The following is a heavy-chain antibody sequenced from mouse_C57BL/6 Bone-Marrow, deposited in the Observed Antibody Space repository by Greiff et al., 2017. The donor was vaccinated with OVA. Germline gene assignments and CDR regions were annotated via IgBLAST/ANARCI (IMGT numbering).Heavy chain of an antibody. CDR1: GFSLTSYA. V-gene: IGHV2-9-1*01. Sequence: QVQLQQSGPGLVAPSQSLSITCTVSGFSLTSYAISWVRQPPGKGLEWLGVIWTGGGTNYNSALKSNLSISKDNSKSHVFLIMISLQTEDTARYYGARNYLGDYYGSRVQYYAMDYWGQGTSVTVSS. CDR2: IWTGGGT. J-gene: IGHJ4*01. D-gene: IGHD1-1*01. CDR3: ARNYLGDYYGSRVQYYAMDY.